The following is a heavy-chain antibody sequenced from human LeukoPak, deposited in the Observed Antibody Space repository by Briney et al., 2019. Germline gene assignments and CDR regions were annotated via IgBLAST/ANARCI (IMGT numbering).Heavy chain of an antibody. CDR1: GDSISSYY. D-gene: IGHD4-17*01. J-gene: IGHJ4*02. V-gene: IGHV4-59*01. CDR2: IYYSGST. Sequence: SETLSLTCTVSGDSISSYYWSWIRQPPGKGLEWIGYIYYSGSTNYNPSLKSRVTISVDTSKNQFSLKLSSVTAADTAVYYCARSDCGVVDYWGQGTLVTVSS. CDR3: ARSDCGVVDY.